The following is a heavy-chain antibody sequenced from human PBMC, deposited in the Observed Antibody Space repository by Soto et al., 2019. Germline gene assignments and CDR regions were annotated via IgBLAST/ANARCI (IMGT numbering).Heavy chain of an antibody. V-gene: IGHV4-61*01. J-gene: IGHJ4*02. D-gene: IGHD4-17*01. CDR3: ARTTAVPNTLRSRYFFDY. CDR2: VYYSGTT. CDR1: GGSVSNKTYY. Sequence: WETLSLTCSVSGGSVSNKTYYWSWIRQPPGKRLEWIGYVYYSGTTNYNPSLKSRVTISVDLSKNQFSLRLSSVTTADTALYYCARTTAVPNTLRSRYFFDYWGQGTLVTVSS.